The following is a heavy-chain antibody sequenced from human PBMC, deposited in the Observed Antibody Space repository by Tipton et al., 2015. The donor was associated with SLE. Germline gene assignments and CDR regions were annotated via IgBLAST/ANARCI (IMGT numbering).Heavy chain of an antibody. D-gene: IGHD3-10*01. V-gene: IGHV4-61*08. CDR2: INHSGST. Sequence: TLSLTCTVSGGSISSGGYYWSWIRQPPGKGLEWIGEINHSGSTNYNPSLKSRVTISVDTSKNQFSLKLSSVTAADAAVYYCARDLRGPRDYYGMDVWGQGTTVTVSS. J-gene: IGHJ6*02. CDR1: GGSISSGGYY. CDR3: ARDLRGPRDYYGMDV.